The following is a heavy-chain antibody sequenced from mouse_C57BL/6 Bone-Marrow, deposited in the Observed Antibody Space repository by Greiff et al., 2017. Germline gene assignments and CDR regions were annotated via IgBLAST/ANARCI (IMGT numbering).Heavy chain of an antibody. J-gene: IGHJ2*01. D-gene: IGHD1-1*01. CDR3: ARKVFYYGGSYDGWDDYFDY. V-gene: IGHV1-72*01. CDR1: GYTFTSYW. Sequence: QVQLKQPGAELVKPGASVKLSCKASGYTFTSYWMHWVKQRPGRGLEWIGRIDPNSGGTKYNEKFKSKATLTVDKPSSTAYMQLSRLTSEDSAVYDCARKVFYYGGSYDGWDDYFDYWGQGTTLTVSS. CDR2: IDPNSGGT.